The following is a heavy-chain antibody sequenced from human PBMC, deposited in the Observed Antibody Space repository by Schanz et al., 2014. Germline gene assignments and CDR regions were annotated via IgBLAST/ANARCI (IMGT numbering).Heavy chain of an antibody. CDR2: IIPIHGIV. V-gene: IGHV1-69*04. CDR3: ARDQSPYTNSSDVRYFDY. J-gene: IGHJ4*02. Sequence: QVQLVQSGAEVKKPGSSVKVSCKASGGTFSSDTFSWVRQAPGQGLEWMGRIIPIHGIVNYAQRFQDRVRITADKSTSTAYMELSSLRSDDTAVYYCARDQSPYTNSSDVRYFDYWGQGSLXTVSS. CDR1: GGTFSSDT. D-gene: IGHD6-6*01.